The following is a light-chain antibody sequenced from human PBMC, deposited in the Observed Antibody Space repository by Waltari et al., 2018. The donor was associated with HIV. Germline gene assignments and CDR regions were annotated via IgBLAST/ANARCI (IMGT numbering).Light chain of an antibody. J-gene: IGLJ1*01. CDR1: SSNIGSNS. CDR3: AAWDDSLNGYV. Sequence: QSVLTQPPSASGTPGQRVTLSCSGSSSNIGSNSVNWYQQRPGTAPKLLIYGDDQRPSGVPDRFSGSKSGTSASLAISGPQSEDEAVYFCAAWDDSLNGYVFGAGTKVTVL. CDR2: GDD. V-gene: IGLV1-44*01.